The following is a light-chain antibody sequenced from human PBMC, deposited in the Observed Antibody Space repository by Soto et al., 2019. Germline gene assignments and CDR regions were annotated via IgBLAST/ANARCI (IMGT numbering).Light chain of an antibody. Sequence: PLSLSPGERATLSGRASQSVSNNYLAWYQQKPGQAHRLLIYGASNRATGIPDRFSGSGSGTDFTLTINSLQPEDFATYYCQQDDSCTLTFCGGTKADI. V-gene: IGKV3-20*01. CDR2: GAS. CDR1: QSVSNNY. J-gene: IGKJ4*01. CDR3: QQDDSCTLT.